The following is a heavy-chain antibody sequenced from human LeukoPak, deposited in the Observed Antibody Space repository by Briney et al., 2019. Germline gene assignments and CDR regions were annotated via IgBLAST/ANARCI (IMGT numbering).Heavy chain of an antibody. D-gene: IGHD4-17*01. CDR1: GGSISSYY. CDR3: ARRDLYGDFDY. CDR2: IYYSGST. V-gene: IGHV4-59*01. J-gene: IGHJ4*02. Sequence: PSETLSLTCTVSGGSISSYYWSWIRQPPGKGLEWIGHIYYSGSTNYNPSLKSRVTISVDTSKNQFSLKLSSVTAADTAVYYCARRDLYGDFDYWGQGTLVTVSS.